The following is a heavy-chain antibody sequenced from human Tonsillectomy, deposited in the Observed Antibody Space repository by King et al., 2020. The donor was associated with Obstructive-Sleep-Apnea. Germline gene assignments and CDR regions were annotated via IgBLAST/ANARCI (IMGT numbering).Heavy chain of an antibody. CDR1: GGSISSDLW. Sequence: QLQLQESGPGLVKPSGTLSLTCAVSGGSISSDLWWSWVRQAPGKGLEWIGEIYQSGRTNYNPSLKSRVTISIDKSKNQFSLKLNSVTVADTAVDYCAREGFLQGFDYWGQGTLVTVSS. J-gene: IGHJ4*02. V-gene: IGHV4-4*02. CDR3: AREGFLQGFDY. CDR2: IYQSGRT.